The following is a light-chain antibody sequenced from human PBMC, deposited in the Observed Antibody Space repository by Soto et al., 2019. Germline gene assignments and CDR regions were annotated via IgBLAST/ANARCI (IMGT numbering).Light chain of an antibody. J-gene: IGKJ2*02. CDR3: QQYYRSCT. Sequence: DIVMTQSPDSLAVSLGERATINCKSSQSVLYSSNNKNYLAWYQQKPGQPPKLLIYWASIRESGVPDRFSGSGSGTDFTLTISSLQPDDFATYYCQQYYRSCTFGQGTKVEIK. CDR1: QSVLYSSNNKNY. V-gene: IGKV4-1*01. CDR2: WAS.